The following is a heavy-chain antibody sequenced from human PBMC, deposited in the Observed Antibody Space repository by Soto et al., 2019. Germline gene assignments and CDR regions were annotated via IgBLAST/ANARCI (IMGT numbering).Heavy chain of an antibody. Sequence: VGSLRLSCAASGFTFSSYAMSWVRQARGKGLEWVSAISGSGGSTYYADSVKGRFTISRDNSKNTLYLQMNSLRAEDTAVYYCAKEVAVTGTYNWFDPWGQGTLVTVSS. CDR1: GFTFSSYA. CDR3: AKEVAVTGTYNWFDP. D-gene: IGHD6-19*01. J-gene: IGHJ5*02. V-gene: IGHV3-23*01. CDR2: ISGSGGST.